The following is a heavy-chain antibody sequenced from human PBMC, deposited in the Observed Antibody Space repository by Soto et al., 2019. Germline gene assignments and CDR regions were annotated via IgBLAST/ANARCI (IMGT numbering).Heavy chain of an antibody. CDR2: TYYRSKWYN. D-gene: IGHD1-26*01. CDR3: ARDDQPSTSYYYYGMDV. CDR1: GDSVSSNSAA. V-gene: IGHV6-1*01. Sequence: PSQTLSLTCAISGDSVSSNSAAWNCIRQSPSRGLEWLGRTYYRSKWYNDYAVSVKSRITINPDTSKNQFSLQLNSVTPEDTAVYYCARDDQPSTSYYYYGMDVWGQGTTVTVSS. J-gene: IGHJ6*02.